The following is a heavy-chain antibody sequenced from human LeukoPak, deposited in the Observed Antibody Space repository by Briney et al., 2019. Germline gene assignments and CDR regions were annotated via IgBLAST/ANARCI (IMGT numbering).Heavy chain of an antibody. V-gene: IGHV3-33*01. CDR2: IWSDGTNQ. J-gene: IGHJ4*02. Sequence: AGGSLRLSCVASQFRFPFSHYGMHWVRQAPGRGLEWVAVIWSDGTNQYYAESVKGRFTISRDNSQSTVYLHMNSLRVEDTAVYYCARDRSPGRGYFPNYFDYWGQGTLVTVSS. D-gene: IGHD3-22*01. CDR3: ARDRSPGRGYFPNYFDY. CDR1: QFRFPFSHYG.